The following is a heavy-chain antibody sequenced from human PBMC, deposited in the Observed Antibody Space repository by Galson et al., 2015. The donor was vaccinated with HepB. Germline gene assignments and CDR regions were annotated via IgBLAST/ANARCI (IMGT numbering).Heavy chain of an antibody. V-gene: IGHV3-48*02. CDR2: ISNGGSAI. J-gene: IGHJ4*02. D-gene: IGHD6-19*01. CDR1: GFSFSSFG. CDR3: ARSRGWFGY. Sequence: SLRLSCAASGFSFSSFGMNWVRQAPGKGLEWVSYISNGGSAIYYADSVQGRFTISRDNAENSLYLQMNSLRDDDTAVYYCARSRGWFGYWGQGTLVTVSS.